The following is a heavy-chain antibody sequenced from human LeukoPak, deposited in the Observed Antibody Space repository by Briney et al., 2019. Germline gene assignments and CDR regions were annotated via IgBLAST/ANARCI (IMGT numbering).Heavy chain of an antibody. D-gene: IGHD3-22*01. Sequence: GGSLRPSCAASGFTFSSSRMNWVRQAPGKGLEWVSSISSSSTYTHYADSVKGRFTISRDNAKNSLFLQMNSLRAEDTAVYYCAEDSGAYYIFDHWGQGTLVTVSS. CDR2: ISSSSTYT. V-gene: IGHV3-21*01. CDR3: AEDSGAYYIFDH. CDR1: GFTFSSSR. J-gene: IGHJ4*02.